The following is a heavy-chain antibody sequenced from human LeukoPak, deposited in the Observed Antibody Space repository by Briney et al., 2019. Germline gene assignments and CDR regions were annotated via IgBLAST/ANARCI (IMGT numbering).Heavy chain of an antibody. D-gene: IGHD5-18*01. J-gene: IGHJ4*02. V-gene: IGHV1-2*02. CDR1: GYTFIDYY. CDR2: ISPNSGGS. Sequence: ASVKVSCKASGYTFIDYYIHWVRQAPGQGLEWMGWISPNSGGSNYAQKFQGRVTMTRDTSINTAHMELSRLRSDDAAVYFCARDSSRGYTYAFDYWGQGTLVSVSS. CDR3: ARDSSRGYTYAFDY.